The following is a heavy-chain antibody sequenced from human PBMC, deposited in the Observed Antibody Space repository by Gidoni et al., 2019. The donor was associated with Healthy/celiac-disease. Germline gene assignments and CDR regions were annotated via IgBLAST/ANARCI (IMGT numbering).Heavy chain of an antibody. Sequence: VQLVQSGAEVKKPGSSVKVSCTASVGTFSCSAISWVRQAPGQGLEWMGGIIPIFGTANYAQKFQGRVTITADESTSTAYMELSSLRSEDTAVYYCARDVKRDGDNYGSGEVWGQGTLVTVSS. D-gene: IGHD3-10*01. CDR2: IIPIFGTA. V-gene: IGHV1-69*01. J-gene: IGHJ4*02. CDR1: VGTFSCSA. CDR3: ARDVKRDGDNYGSGEV.